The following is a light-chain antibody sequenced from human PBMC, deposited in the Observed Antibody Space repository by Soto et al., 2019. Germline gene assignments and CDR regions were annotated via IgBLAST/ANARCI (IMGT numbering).Light chain of an antibody. CDR3: QQYGNSPIT. Sequence: EIVMTQSPATLSVSPGERATLSCRASRSITSNLAWYQQKPGQAPRLLISDASNRATGIPDRFSGSGSGTDFTLTISRLEPEDFAVYYCQQYGNSPITFGQGTRLEIK. CDR2: DAS. V-gene: IGKV3-20*01. CDR1: RSITSN. J-gene: IGKJ5*01.